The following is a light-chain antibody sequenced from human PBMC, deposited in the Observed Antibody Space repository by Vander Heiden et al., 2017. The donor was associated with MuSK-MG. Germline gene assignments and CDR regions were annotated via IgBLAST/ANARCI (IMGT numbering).Light chain of an antibody. CDR1: NLGRKY. V-gene: IGLV3-1*01. CDR3: QAWDGSTAV. CDR2: QDN. Sequence: SYDLTQPSSVSVSPGQTASITCSGENLGRKYTCWYQQRSGQPPVLVIYQDNKRPSGIPERFSGSNSGNIATLTISGTQAMDEADYYCQAWDGSTAVFGTGTKVTVL. J-gene: IGLJ1*01.